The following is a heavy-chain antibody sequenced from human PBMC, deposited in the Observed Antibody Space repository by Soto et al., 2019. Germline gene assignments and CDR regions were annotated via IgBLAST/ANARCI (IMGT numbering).Heavy chain of an antibody. D-gene: IGHD6-6*01. Sequence: GASVKVSCKASGGTFSSYAISWVRQAPGQGLEWMGGIIPIFGTANYAQKFQGRVTITADESTSTAYMELSSLRSEDTAVYYCARDEEQLGRREWVYWRQGTLVTVSS. CDR3: ARDEEQLGRREWVY. CDR2: IIPIFGTA. J-gene: IGHJ4*02. V-gene: IGHV1-69*13. CDR1: GGTFSSYA.